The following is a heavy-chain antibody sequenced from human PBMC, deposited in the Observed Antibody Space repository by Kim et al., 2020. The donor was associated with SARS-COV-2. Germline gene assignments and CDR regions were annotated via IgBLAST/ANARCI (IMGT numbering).Heavy chain of an antibody. V-gene: IGHV3-21*01. CDR3: ARDSQVGATDY. CDR1: GFTFSSYS. D-gene: IGHD1-26*01. J-gene: IGHJ4*02. CDR2: ISSSSSYI. Sequence: GGSLRLSCAASGFTFSSYSMNWVRQAPGEGLEWVSSISSSSSYIYYADSVKGRFTISRDNAKNSLYLQMNSLRAEDTAVYYCARDSQVGATDYWGQGTLVTVSS.